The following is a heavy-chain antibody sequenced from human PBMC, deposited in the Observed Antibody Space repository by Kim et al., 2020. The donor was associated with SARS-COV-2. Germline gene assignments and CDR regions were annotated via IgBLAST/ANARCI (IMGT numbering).Heavy chain of an antibody. CDR1: GGSISSSSYY. CDR3: ANLPYYYDSSAGY. Sequence: SETLSLTCTVSGGSISSSSYYWGWIRQPPGKGLEWIGSIYYSGSTYYNPSLKSRVTISVDTSKNQFSLKLSSVTAADKAVYYCANLPYYYDSSAGYWGQGTLVTVSS. V-gene: IGHV4-39*01. CDR2: IYYSGST. J-gene: IGHJ4*02. D-gene: IGHD3-22*01.